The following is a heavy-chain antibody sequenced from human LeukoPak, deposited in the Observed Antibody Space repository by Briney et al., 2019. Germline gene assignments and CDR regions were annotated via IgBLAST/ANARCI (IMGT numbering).Heavy chain of an antibody. CDR1: GYIFTSYV. CDR3: ARALPHRRLMDTTMEQHWFDP. D-gene: IGHD5-18*01. Sequence: ASVKVSCKASGYIFTSYVMHWVRQAPGQGLEWMGLINPSGGSTRYAQKFQGRVTMTRDMSTSTVYMELSSLRSEDTAVYYCARALPHRRLMDTTMEQHWFDPWGQGTLVTVSS. V-gene: IGHV1-46*01. J-gene: IGHJ5*02. CDR2: INPSGGST.